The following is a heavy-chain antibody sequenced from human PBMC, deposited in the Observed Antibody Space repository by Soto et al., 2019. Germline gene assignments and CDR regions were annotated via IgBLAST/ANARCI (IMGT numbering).Heavy chain of an antibody. D-gene: IGHD3-22*01. CDR1: GDTISTGGYT. J-gene: IGHJ5*02. Sequence: SETLSLTCDVSGDTISTGGYTWAWIRQPPGKALEWIGHTYHSGNPYYNPSLKSRVTISVDTSKNQFSLKLSSVTAADTAVYYCARGTLLYYYDSSGYLPLRWFDPWGQGTLVTVSS. CDR3: ARGTLLYYYDSSGYLPLRWFDP. CDR2: TYHSGNP. V-gene: IGHV4-30-2*01.